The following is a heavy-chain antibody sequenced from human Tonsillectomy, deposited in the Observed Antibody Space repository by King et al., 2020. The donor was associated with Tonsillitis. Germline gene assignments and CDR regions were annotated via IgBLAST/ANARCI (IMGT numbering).Heavy chain of an antibody. CDR3: ARGWFDP. Sequence: QLVQSGAEVKKPGASVKVSCKASGYTFTIYYMNWVRQAPGQGLEWMGIINPSGGTTNYAQEFQGRVTMTRDTSTSTVYMELSSLRSEDTAVYYCARGWFDPWGQGTLVTVSS. CDR2: INPSGGTT. J-gene: IGHJ5*02. CDR1: GYTFTIYY. V-gene: IGHV1-46*01.